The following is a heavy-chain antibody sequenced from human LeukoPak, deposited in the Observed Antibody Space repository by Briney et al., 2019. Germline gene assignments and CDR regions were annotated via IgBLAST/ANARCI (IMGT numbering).Heavy chain of an antibody. CDR1: GGSISSSSDY. CDR3: ARSTYYYDSSGYLKINWFDP. Sequence: SETLSLTCTVSGGSISSSSDYWGWIRQAPGKGLEWIGSIYYHENTYYNSSLKSRVTISVDTSKNQFSLKLSSVTAADTAVYYCARSTYYYDSSGYLKINWFDPWGQGTLVTVSS. CDR2: IYYHENT. J-gene: IGHJ5*02. V-gene: IGHV4-39*01. D-gene: IGHD3-22*01.